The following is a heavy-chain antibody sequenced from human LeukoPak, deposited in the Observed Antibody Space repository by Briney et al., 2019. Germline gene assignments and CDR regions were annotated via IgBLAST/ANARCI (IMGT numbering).Heavy chain of an antibody. CDR1: GYTFSTYV. D-gene: IGHD1-1*01. V-gene: IGHV1-18*01. CDR3: AKDFTSGGWTLEFDY. J-gene: IGHJ4*02. CDR2: ISGHTGNT. Sequence: ASVKVSCTTPGYTFSTYVVSWVRQAPGQGFQWMGWISGHTGNTKYAENFQGRISLTTDTSATTAYMELRSLTSDDTAVYYCAKDFTSGGWTLEFDYWGQGSLVTVAS.